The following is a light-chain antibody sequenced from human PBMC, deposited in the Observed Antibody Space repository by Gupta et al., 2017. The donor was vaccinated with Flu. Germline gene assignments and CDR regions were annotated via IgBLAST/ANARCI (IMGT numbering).Light chain of an antibody. Sequence: QSALTQPASVSGSPGQSITISCTGTSSDVGAYNYVSWYQQHPGKAPKLMIYEVSYRPSGISDRFSGYKSANTASLTISGLQADDEADYYCSSYTGSVTVFGGGTKLTVL. CDR3: SSYTGSVTV. V-gene: IGLV2-14*01. CDR2: EVS. J-gene: IGLJ3*02. CDR1: SSDVGAYNY.